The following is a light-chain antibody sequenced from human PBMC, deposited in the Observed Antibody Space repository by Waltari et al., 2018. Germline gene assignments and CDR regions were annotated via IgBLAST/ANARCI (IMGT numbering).Light chain of an antibody. CDR3: RQRSNWPYT. J-gene: IGKJ2*01. CDR2: DAS. CDR1: QTVRSY. V-gene: IGKV3-11*01. Sequence: EIVLTQSPATLSLSPGERATLSCRASQTVRSYLAWYQQKPGQAPRLIIFDASSRAPGIPAKFSGSGSGTDFTLTVSNLEPEDFAVYYCRQRSNWPYTFGQGTRVEIK.